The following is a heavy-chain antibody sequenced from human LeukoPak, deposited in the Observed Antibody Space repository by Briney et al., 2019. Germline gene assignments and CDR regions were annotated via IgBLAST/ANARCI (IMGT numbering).Heavy chain of an antibody. V-gene: IGHV3-7*01. Sequence: GGSLRLSCAASGFTFSRYWMSWVRQAPGKGLEWVASINQDESAKFYVDSVRGRFTISRDNAKNSLYLQMNSLRAEDTAVYYCAKNSLSSRLRYFDYWGQGTLVTVSS. D-gene: IGHD4-17*01. CDR2: INQDESAK. CDR1: GFTFSRYW. CDR3: AKNSLSSRLRYFDY. J-gene: IGHJ4*02.